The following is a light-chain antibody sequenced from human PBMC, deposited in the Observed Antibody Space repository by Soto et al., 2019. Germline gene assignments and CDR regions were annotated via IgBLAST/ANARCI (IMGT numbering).Light chain of an antibody. CDR3: SSYRTSNTRQIV. Sequence: HCVLKQPASGSGVPGRGSTISCTGTSSDVGGYNYVSWYQHHPGKAPKLMIYDVSNRPSGVSNRFSGSKSGNTASLSISGLQPEDEADYYCSSYRTSNTRQIVCGTGTKVTVL. J-gene: IGLJ1*01. CDR2: DVS. CDR1: SSDVGGYNY. V-gene: IGLV2-14*03.